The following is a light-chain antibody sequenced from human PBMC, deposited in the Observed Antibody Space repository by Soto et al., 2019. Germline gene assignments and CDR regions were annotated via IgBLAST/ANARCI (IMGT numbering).Light chain of an antibody. CDR2: AAS. Sequence: DIQLTQSPSFLSVSPGARVAITCRASQGIRSYLAWYQQSPGRAPKLLIYAASTLQSEVPSRFSGSGSGTEFTLTISSLQPEDFATYYCQQLNTFPITFGQGTRLEIK. CDR3: QQLNTFPIT. V-gene: IGKV1-9*01. J-gene: IGKJ5*01. CDR1: QGIRSY.